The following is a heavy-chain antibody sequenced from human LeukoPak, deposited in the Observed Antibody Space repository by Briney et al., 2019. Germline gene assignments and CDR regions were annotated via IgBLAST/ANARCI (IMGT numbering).Heavy chain of an antibody. J-gene: IGHJ6*02. CDR1: GFTFSSYA. Sequence: GGSLRLSCAASGFTFSSYAMSWVRQAPGKGLEWVSAISGSGGSTYYADSVKGRFTISRDNSKNTLYLQMNSLRAEDTAVYYCAAPSRVYGDQIYYYYYGMDVWGQGTTVTVSS. CDR3: AAPSRVYGDQIYYYYYGMDV. D-gene: IGHD4-17*01. CDR2: ISGSGGST. V-gene: IGHV3-23*01.